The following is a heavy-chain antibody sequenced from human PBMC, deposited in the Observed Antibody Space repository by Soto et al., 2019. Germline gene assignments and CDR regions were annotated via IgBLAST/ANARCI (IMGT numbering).Heavy chain of an antibody. CDR1: GFTFSDYY. Sequence: PGGSLRLSCAASGFTFSDYYMSWIRQAPGKGLEWVSYISSSSSYTNYADSVKGRFTISRDNAKNSLYLQMNSLRAEDTAVYYCARERGSSSWSPAVDYYYYYGMDVWGQRTTVTVSS. J-gene: IGHJ6*02. V-gene: IGHV3-11*06. D-gene: IGHD6-13*01. CDR3: ARERGSSSWSPAVDYYYYYGMDV. CDR2: ISSSSSYT.